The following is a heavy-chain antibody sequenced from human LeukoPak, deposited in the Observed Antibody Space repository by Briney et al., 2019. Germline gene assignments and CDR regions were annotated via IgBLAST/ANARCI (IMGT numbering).Heavy chain of an antibody. D-gene: IGHD3-22*01. J-gene: IGHJ3*02. CDR1: GGSISSYY. CDR2: FFYTGIT. V-gene: IGHV4-59*01. Sequence: SETPSLTCTVSGGSISSYYWTWIRQPPGKGLEYIGYFFYTGITNYNPSLKSRVTMSVDTSKNHFSLKLSSVATADTAVYYCARNYYDGNNGAFDIWGQGTMVTVSS. CDR3: ARNYYDGNNGAFDI.